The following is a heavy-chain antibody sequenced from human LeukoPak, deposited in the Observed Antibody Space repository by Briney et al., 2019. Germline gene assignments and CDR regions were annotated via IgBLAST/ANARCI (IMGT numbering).Heavy chain of an antibody. CDR1: GGSISSYY. CDR2: IYYSGST. V-gene: IGHV4-59*01. CDR3: ARDARDYYGSGSSINWFDP. J-gene: IGHJ5*02. D-gene: IGHD3-10*01. Sequence: SETLSLTCTVSGGSISSYYWRWIRQPPGKGLEWIAYIYYSGSTNYNPSLKSRVTISVDTSKNQFSLKLSSVTAADTAVYYCARDARDYYGSGSSINWFDPWGQGTLVTVSS.